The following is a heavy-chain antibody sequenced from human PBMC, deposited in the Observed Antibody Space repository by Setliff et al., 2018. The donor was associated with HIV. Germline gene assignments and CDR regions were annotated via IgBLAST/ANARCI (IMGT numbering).Heavy chain of an antibody. D-gene: IGHD3-10*01. J-gene: IGHJ5*02. V-gene: IGHV4-4*07. CDR3: ARGYSYGSGPYTSHWFDP. Sequence: SETLSLTCTVSGGSISSYYWSWIRQPAGKGLEWVGRIYTSGDTNYNPSLRSRVTMSIDTSKNQFSLKLSSVTAADTAVYYCARGYSYGSGPYTSHWFDPWGQGTLVTVSS. CDR1: GGSISSYY. CDR2: IYTSGDT.